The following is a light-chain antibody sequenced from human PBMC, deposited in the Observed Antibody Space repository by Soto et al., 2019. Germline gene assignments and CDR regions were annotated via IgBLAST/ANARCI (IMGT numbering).Light chain of an antibody. V-gene: IGLV1-51*01. CDR2: DNN. Sequence: QSALTQPPSVSAAPGQKVTISCSGSSSNIGNNYVSWYQQLPGTAPKLLIYDNNKRPSGIPDRFSGSKSGTSATLGITGLQTGDEADYYCGTWDSSLSAYVVGNGTKVTVL. CDR3: GTWDSSLSAYV. CDR1: SSNIGNNY. J-gene: IGLJ1*01.